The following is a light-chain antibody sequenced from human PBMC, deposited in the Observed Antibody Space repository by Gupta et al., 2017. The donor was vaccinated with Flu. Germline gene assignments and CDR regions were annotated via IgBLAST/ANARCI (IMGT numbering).Light chain of an antibody. CDR2: DVS. V-gene: IGLV2-11*01. Sequence: QSALTQPRSVSGSPGQSITLSCTGTSSDVGGYDYVSWYQQHPGKASQLMIYDVSKRPSGVPDRFSGSRSGNTASLTISGLQAQDEADYYCCSYAGSYTWVFGGGTKLTVL. J-gene: IGLJ3*02. CDR1: SSDVGGYDY. CDR3: CSYAGSYTWV.